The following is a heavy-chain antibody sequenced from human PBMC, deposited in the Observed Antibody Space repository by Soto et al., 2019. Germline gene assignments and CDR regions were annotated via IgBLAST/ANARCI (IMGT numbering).Heavy chain of an antibody. CDR2: INPNSGNI. Sequence: ASVKVSCKASGDTFTTYDINWVRQATGHGLEWMGWINPNSGNIGYAQRFQGRVTMTRDTAIRTAYMEVSTLRAEDTAVYYCAKGPAVGHYDFWSGYYLDSWGQGTLVTVSS. CDR1: GDTFTTYD. V-gene: IGHV1-8*01. J-gene: IGHJ5*01. D-gene: IGHD3-3*01. CDR3: AKGPAVGHYDFWSGYYLDS.